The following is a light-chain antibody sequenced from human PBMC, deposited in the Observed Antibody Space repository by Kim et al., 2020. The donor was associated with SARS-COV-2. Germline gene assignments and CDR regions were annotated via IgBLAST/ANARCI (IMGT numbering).Light chain of an antibody. CDR1: QNVSTY. CDR2: EAS. V-gene: IGKV3-15*01. J-gene: IGKJ4*01. Sequence: EIEMTQSPPTLSVSAGERATISCRASQNVSTYLAWYQQKPGKAPKLLIYEASTMQTGVPARFSGSGSGTDFTLSINSLQPEDVAVYYCQNCGGGPRTFGEGTKVEIK. CDR3: QNCGGGPRT.